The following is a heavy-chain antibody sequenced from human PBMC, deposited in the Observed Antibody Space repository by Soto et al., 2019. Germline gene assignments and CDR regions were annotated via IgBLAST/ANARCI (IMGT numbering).Heavy chain of an antibody. CDR1: GDSVSSNSAA. D-gene: IGHD7-27*01. Sequence: SQTLSLTFAISGDSVSSNSAAWSWIRHSPSRGLQWLGRAYFRSKWYNDYAVSLRSRLTINPDTSKNQFSLQLKSVTPEDTAVYYCAREDAGDDYNWGTWYFDYWGQGILVTVSS. CDR3: AREDAGDDYNWGTWYFDY. V-gene: IGHV6-1*01. CDR2: AYFRSKWYN. J-gene: IGHJ4*02.